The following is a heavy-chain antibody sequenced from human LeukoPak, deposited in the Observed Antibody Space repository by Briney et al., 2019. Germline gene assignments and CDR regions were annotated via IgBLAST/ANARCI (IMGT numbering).Heavy chain of an antibody. D-gene: IGHD3-10*01. J-gene: IGHJ3*01. CDR1: GFTFNSYA. CDR3: SRSRTHRVNGWYCYYFDF. Sequence: GGSLRLSCAASGFTFNSYAMHWVRQAPGKGLEWVANIKQDGSEKYYADSVKGRFTISRDNSKNTLYLQMNSLRVEDTALYYCSRSRTHRVNGWYCYYFDFWGQGTKVIVSS. CDR2: IKQDGSEK. V-gene: IGHV3-7*01.